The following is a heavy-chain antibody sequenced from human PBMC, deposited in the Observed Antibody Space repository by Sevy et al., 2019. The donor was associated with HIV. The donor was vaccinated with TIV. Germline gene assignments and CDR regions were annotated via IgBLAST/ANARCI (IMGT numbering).Heavy chain of an antibody. CDR3: VKDLRXXWGXWXXXX. Sequence: GGSLRLSCAASGFTFDDYAVHWVRQTPGKGLEWVSGISWNSGTKEYADSVKGRFTISRDNAKNSLYLQMNSLRAEDTXFYYXVKDLRXXWGXWXXXXXGRGTLVTVSS. D-gene: IGHD7-27*01. CDR1: GFTFDDYA. CDR2: ISWNSGTK. V-gene: IGHV3-9*01. J-gene: IGHJ2*01.